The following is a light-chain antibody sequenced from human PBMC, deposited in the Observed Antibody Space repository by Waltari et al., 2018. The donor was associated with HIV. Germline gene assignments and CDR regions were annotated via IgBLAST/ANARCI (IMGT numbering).Light chain of an antibody. Sequence: DVVLTQSPLSLPVTIGQPASISCGSSQGLVYTDGKTYLTWFQQRPGQSPRRLIYKVSNRDSRAPDRFSGSGSGTNFTLTISRVEAEDVGLYYCMQGTHWPHTFGQGTKLEI. CDR2: KVS. CDR1: QGLVYTDGKTY. V-gene: IGKV2-30*01. J-gene: IGKJ2*01. CDR3: MQGTHWPHT.